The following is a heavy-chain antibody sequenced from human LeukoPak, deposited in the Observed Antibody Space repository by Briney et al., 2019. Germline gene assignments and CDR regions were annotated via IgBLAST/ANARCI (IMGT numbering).Heavy chain of an antibody. CDR1: GFTFSSYS. CDR2: ISSSSSYI. V-gene: IGHV3-21*01. J-gene: IGHJ4*02. Sequence: PGGSLRLSCAASGFTFSSYSMNWVRQAPGKGLEWVSSISSSSSYIYYADSVKGRFTISRDNAKSSLYLQMNSLRAEDTAVYFFKQKTAYDILTGYYGVMDYWGQGTLVTVSS. D-gene: IGHD3-9*01. CDR3: KQKTAYDILTGYYGVMDY.